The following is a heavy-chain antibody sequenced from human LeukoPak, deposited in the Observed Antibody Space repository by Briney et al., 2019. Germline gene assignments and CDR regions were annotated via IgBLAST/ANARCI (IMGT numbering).Heavy chain of an antibody. J-gene: IGHJ4*02. CDR3: ARGGRTTVY. Sequence: GGSLRLSCAASGFTFSGYWMSWVRQAPGKGLEWVANIKEDGSEKYYMDSVKGRFTVSRDNAKNSVDLQMNSLRAEDTAVYYCARGGRTTVYWGQGTLVTVSS. V-gene: IGHV3-7*01. CDR2: IKEDGSEK. D-gene: IGHD4-17*01. CDR1: GFTFSGYW.